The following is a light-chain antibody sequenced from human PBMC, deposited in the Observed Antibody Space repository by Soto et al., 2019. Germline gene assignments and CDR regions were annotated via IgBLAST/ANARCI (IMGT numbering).Light chain of an antibody. Sequence: QAVLTQPPSASGTPGQTVTISCSGGSSNIGSNYVYWYQQLPGTAPRLLMYRADQRPSGVPDRFSGSKSGTSASLAISGLRPEDEADYYCAAWDDTLSGLVFGGGTKLTVL. CDR3: AAWDDTLSGLV. CDR2: RAD. CDR1: SSNIGSNY. J-gene: IGLJ2*01. V-gene: IGLV1-47*01.